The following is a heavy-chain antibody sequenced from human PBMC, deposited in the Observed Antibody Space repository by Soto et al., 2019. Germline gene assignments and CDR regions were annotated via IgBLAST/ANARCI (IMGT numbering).Heavy chain of an antibody. Sequence: QVQLVQSGAEVKKPGASVKVSCKASGYTFTSYAMHWVRQAPGQRLEWMGWINAGNGNTKYSQKFQGRVTITRDTSASTAXXXXXXXXXXXXXXXXXXXXXXXXPFDYWGQGTLVT. CDR1: GYTFTSYA. CDR2: INAGNGNT. J-gene: IGHJ4*02. V-gene: IGHV1-3*01. CDR3: XXXXXXXPFDY.